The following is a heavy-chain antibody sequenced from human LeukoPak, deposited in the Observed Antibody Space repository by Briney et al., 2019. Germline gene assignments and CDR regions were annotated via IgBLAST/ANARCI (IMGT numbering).Heavy chain of an antibody. CDR2: IYYSGST. J-gene: IGHJ4*02. V-gene: IGHV4-61*01. CDR1: GGSISSGSYY. Sequence: PSETLSLTCTVSGGSISSGSYYWSWLRQPPGTGLEWIGYIYYSGSTNYNPSLKSRVTISVDTSKNQFSLKLSSVTAADTAVYYCARELSGSFDYWGQGTLVTVSS. D-gene: IGHD1-26*01. CDR3: ARELSGSFDY.